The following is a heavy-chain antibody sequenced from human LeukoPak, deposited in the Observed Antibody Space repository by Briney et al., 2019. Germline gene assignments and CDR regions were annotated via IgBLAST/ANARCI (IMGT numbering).Heavy chain of an antibody. D-gene: IGHD6-19*01. J-gene: IGHJ6*04. Sequence: GRSLRLSCAASGFTFSSYGMHWVRQAPGKGLEWVAVIWYDGSNKYYADSVKGRFTISRDNSKNTLYLQMNSLRAEDTAVYYCARDHSVAVAGRYYYYGMDVWGKGTTVTVSS. V-gene: IGHV3-33*01. CDR3: ARDHSVAVAGRYYYYGMDV. CDR1: GFTFSSYG. CDR2: IWYDGSNK.